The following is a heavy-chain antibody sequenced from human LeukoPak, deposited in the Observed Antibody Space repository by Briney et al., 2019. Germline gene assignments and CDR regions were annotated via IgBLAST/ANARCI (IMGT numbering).Heavy chain of an antibody. D-gene: IGHD2-2*01. CDR2: INHSGST. CDR1: GGSFSGYY. J-gene: IGHJ4*02. Sequence: SETLSLTCAVYGGSFSGYYWSWIRQPPGRGLEWIGEINHSGSTNYNPSLKSRVTISVDTSKNQFSLKLSSVTAADTAVYYCARGGGCSSTSCYLSYFDYWGQGTLVTVSS. V-gene: IGHV4-34*01. CDR3: ARGGGCSSTSCYLSYFDY.